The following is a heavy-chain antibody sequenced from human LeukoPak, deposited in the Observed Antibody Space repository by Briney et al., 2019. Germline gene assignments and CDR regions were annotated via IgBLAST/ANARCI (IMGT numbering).Heavy chain of an antibody. J-gene: IGHJ4*02. V-gene: IGHV3-21*01. Sequence: NAGGSLRLSCAASGFTFSSYSMNWVRQAPGKGLEWVSSISSSSSYIYYADSVKGRFTISRDNAKNLLYLQMNSLRAEDTAVYYCARSRGSSRLFDYWGQGTLVTVSS. CDR3: ARSRGSSRLFDY. CDR2: ISSSSSYI. CDR1: GFTFSSYS. D-gene: IGHD6-13*01.